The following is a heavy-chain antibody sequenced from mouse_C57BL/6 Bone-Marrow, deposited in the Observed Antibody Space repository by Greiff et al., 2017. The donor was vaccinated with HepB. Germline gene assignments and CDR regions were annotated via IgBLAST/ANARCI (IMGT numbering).Heavy chain of an antibody. Sequence: VQLQQPGAELVKPGASVKLSCKASGYTFTSYWMHWVKQRPGQGLEWIGMIHPNSGSTNYNEKFKSKATLTVDKSSSTAYMQLSSLTSEDSAVYYCAIGRDYDFFFAYWGQGTLVTVSA. CDR2: IHPNSGST. J-gene: IGHJ3*01. CDR1: GYTFTSYW. V-gene: IGHV1-64*01. CDR3: AIGRDYDFFFAY. D-gene: IGHD2-4*01.